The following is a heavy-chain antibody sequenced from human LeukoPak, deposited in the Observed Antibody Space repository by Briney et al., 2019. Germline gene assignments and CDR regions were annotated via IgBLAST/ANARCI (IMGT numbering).Heavy chain of an antibody. J-gene: IGHJ4*02. CDR2: TRNKANSYTT. Sequence: PGGSLRLSCAASGFTFSDHYMDWVRQAPGKGLEWVGRTRNKANSYTTEYAASVKGRFTISRDDSKNSLYLQMNSLRAEDTAVYYCARSRFLEWSNFDYWGQGTLVTVSS. CDR3: ARSRFLEWSNFDY. CDR1: GFTFSDHY. D-gene: IGHD3-3*01. V-gene: IGHV3-72*01.